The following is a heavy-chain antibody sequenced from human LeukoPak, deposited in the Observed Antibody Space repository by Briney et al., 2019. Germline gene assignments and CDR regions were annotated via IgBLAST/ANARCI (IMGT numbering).Heavy chain of an antibody. CDR3: ATVTTALDY. CDR1: GFTFSSYS. V-gene: IGHV3-48*01. J-gene: IGHJ4*02. CDR2: ISSSSSTI. Sequence: PGGSLRLSCAASGFTFSSYSMNWVRQAPGKGLEWVSYISSSSSTIYYADSVKGRFTISRDNSKNTLYLQMNSLRAEDTAVYYCATVTTALDYWGQGTLVTVSS. D-gene: IGHD4-17*01.